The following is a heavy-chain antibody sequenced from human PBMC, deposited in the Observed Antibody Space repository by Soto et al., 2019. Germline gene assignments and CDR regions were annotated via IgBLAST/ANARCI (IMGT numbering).Heavy chain of an antibody. CDR2: ISDNKGKT. CDR1: GYTFASNG. V-gene: IGHV1-18*01. CDR3: ARDRAHGLDI. J-gene: IGHJ3*02. Sequence: ASVKVSCKASGYTFASNGMSWVRQAPGQGLEWIGWISDNKGKTKYAKNIQGRVTLTRETSTDKVYMEMRRLRSDEKAVYYCARDRAHGLDIWGQGTMVTVSS.